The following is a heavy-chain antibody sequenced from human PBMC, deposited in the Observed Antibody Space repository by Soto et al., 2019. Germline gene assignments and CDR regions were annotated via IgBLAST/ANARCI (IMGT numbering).Heavy chain of an antibody. J-gene: IGHJ5*02. D-gene: IGHD3-10*01. V-gene: IGHV3-21*01. Sequence: PGGSLRLSCAASGFTFSSYWMHWVRQAPGKGLVWVSSISSSSSYIYYADSVKGRFTISRDNAKNSLYLQMNSLRAEDTAVYYCARDLPDLAFGELSPFGLNCFDPWGQATLVTVSS. CDR3: ARDLPDLAFGELSPFGLNCFDP. CDR2: ISSSSSYI. CDR1: GFTFSSYW.